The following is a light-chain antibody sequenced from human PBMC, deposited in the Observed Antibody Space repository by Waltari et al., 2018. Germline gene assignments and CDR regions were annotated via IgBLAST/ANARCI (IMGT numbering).Light chain of an antibody. J-gene: IGLJ3*02. CDR1: RSNIGLNY. Sequence: QSLLTQSPSMSGAPGQRVTISSSGSRSNIGLNYVFWYQQVPGAAPRPRIWRTDERPSGVPDRFSASKSGASASLTISRLRSEDEAAYYCAGWDDSLSRWVFGGGTTLTVL. CDR2: RTD. V-gene: IGLV1-47*01. CDR3: AGWDDSLSRWV.